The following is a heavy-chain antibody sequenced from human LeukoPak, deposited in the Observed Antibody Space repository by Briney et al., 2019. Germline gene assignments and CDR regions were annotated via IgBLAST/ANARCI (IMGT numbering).Heavy chain of an antibody. Sequence: AGGSLRLSCEASGFPFSSYWMTWVRQAPGKGLEWVANIKQDGSKKSYVDSVKGRFTISRDNAKNSLYLQMNSLRAEDTAIYYCTRVGYIDEGIDYWGQGTLVTVSS. V-gene: IGHV3-7*04. J-gene: IGHJ4*02. D-gene: IGHD5-24*01. CDR3: TRVGYIDEGIDY. CDR2: IKQDGSKK. CDR1: GFPFSSYW.